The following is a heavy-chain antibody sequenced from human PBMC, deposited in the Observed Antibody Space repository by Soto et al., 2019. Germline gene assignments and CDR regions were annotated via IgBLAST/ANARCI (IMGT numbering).Heavy chain of an antibody. CDR3: ARDVHEYYYDSSGSYPFDY. CDR2: IVPIFGTA. D-gene: IGHD3-22*01. J-gene: IGHJ4*02. Sequence: SVKVSCKASGGTFSSYAISWVRQAPGQGLEWMGGIVPIFGTANYAQKFQGRVTITADESTSTAYMELSSLRSEDTAVYYCARDVHEYYYDSSGSYPFDYWGQGTLVTVSS. V-gene: IGHV1-69*13. CDR1: GGTFSSYA.